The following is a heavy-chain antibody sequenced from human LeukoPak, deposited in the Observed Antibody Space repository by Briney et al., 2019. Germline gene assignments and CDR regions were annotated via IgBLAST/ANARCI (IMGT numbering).Heavy chain of an antibody. J-gene: IGHJ5*02. CDR2: IIPIFGTA. Sequence: ASVKVSCKASGGTFSSYAISWVRQAPGQGLEWMGGIIPIFGTANYAQKFQGRVTITADESTSTAYMELSSLRSEDTAVYYCARGSVCITMVRGVILWFDPWGQGTLVTVSS. CDR3: ARGSVCITMVRGVILWFDP. V-gene: IGHV1-69*13. D-gene: IGHD3-10*01. CDR1: GGTFSSYA.